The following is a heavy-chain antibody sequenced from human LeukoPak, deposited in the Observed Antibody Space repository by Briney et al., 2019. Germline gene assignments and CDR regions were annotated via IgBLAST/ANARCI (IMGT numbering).Heavy chain of an antibody. CDR2: ISAYNGNT. D-gene: IGHD6-13*01. CDR1: GYTFTSYG. CDR3: ARDGTRAAAGRYYYYYYYMDV. V-gene: IGHV1-18*01. J-gene: IGHJ6*03. Sequence: ASVKVSCKASGYTFTSYGISWVRQAPGQGLEWMGWISAYNGNTNYAQELQGRVTMTTDTSTSTAYMELRSLRSDDTAVYYCARDGTRAAAGRYYYYYYYMDVWGKGTTVTVSS.